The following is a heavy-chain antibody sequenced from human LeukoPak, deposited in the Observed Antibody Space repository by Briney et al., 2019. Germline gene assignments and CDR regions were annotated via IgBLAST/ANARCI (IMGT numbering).Heavy chain of an antibody. Sequence: PGGSLRLSCAASGFTFSSYSMNWVRQAPGKGLEWVSHISSSSSTIYYADSVKGRFTISRDNAKNSLCLQMNSLRAEDTAVYYCARESGSWDAFDIWGRGTMVTVSS. CDR3: ARESGSWDAFDI. D-gene: IGHD1-26*01. CDR2: ISSSSSTI. V-gene: IGHV3-48*01. J-gene: IGHJ3*02. CDR1: GFTFSSYS.